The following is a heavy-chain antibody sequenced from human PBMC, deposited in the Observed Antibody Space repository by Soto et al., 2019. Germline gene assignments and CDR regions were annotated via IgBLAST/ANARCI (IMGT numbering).Heavy chain of an antibody. CDR3: ANDRPPGYYLYYFDY. V-gene: IGHV3-23*01. J-gene: IGHJ4*02. Sequence: GGSLRLSCAASGFTLSSYAMSCVRQAPGKGLEWVSAISDSGGSTYYADSVKGLLTIYRDNSKKTLYLQKISLRAEDMDVYYCANDRPPGYYLYYFDYWGQGNRVIVSS. CDR1: GFTLSSYA. D-gene: IGHD3-22*01. CDR2: ISDSGGST.